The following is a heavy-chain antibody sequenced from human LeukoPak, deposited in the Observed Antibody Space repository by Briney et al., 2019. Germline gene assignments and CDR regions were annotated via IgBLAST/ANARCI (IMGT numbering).Heavy chain of an antibody. J-gene: IGHJ4*02. D-gene: IGHD6-19*01. CDR2: IKQDGSEK. Sequence: GGSLRLSCAVSGFNFNTYWMSWVRQAPGKGLEWVANIKQDGSEKYYVDSVKGRFTISRDNAKNSLYLQMNSLRAEDTAVYYCARVPRGSSGWLDYWGQGTLVTVSS. CDR3: ARVPRGSSGWLDY. CDR1: GFNFNTYW. V-gene: IGHV3-7*04.